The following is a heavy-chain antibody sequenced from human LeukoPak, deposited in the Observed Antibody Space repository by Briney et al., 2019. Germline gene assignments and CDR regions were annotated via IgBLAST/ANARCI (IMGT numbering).Heavy chain of an antibody. V-gene: IGHV4-34*01. CDR3: ARGDSSSPYLAYYFDY. CDR2: INHSGST. Sequence: SETLSLTCAVYGGSFSGYYWSWIRQPPGKGLEWIGEINHSGSTNYNPSLKRRVTISVDTSKNQFSLKLSSVTAADTAVYYCARGDSSSPYLAYYFDYWGQGTLVTVSS. D-gene: IGHD6-13*01. J-gene: IGHJ4*02. CDR1: GGSFSGYY.